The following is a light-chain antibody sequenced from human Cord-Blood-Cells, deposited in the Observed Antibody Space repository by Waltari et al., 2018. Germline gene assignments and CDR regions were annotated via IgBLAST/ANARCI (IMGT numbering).Light chain of an antibody. CDR1: QGVSSY. J-gene: IGKJ2*01. V-gene: IGKV3-11*01. Sequence: EIVLTQSPATLSLSPGERATLPCWDSQGVSSYLAWYQQKPGQAPRLLIYDASNRATGIPASFSGSWSGTDFTRSISSLEPEAVAVYYCQQRSNWPPMYTFVQGTKLEIK. CDR2: DAS. CDR3: QQRSNWPPMYT.